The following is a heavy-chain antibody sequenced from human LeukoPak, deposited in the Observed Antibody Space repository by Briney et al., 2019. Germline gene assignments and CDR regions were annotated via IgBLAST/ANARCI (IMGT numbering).Heavy chain of an antibody. CDR3: ARDTGRGYSYGYYFDY. J-gene: IGHJ4*02. V-gene: IGHV3-48*01. CDR1: GFSFSIYS. Sequence: GGSLRLSCAASGFSFSIYSMNWVRQAPGKGLEWVSYIDSMSGSIYYADSVKGRFTISRDNSKNTLYLQMNSLRAEDTAVYYCARDTGRGYSYGYYFDYWGQGTLVTVSS. CDR2: IDSMSGSI. D-gene: IGHD5-18*01.